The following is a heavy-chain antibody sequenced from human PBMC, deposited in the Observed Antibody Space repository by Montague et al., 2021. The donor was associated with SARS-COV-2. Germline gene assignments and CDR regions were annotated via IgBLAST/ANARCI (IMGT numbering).Heavy chain of an antibody. J-gene: IGHJ5*02. CDR3: SRDHSS. CDR2: IHYSRTT. D-gene: IGHD2-21*01. Sequence: IHYSRTTYYNPSLKSRVTISVDTSKNQFSLKLSSVTAADTAVFYCSRDHSSWGQGTLGTVS. V-gene: IGHV4-30-4*01.